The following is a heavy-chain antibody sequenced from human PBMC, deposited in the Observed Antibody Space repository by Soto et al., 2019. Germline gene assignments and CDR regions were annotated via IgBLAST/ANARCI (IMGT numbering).Heavy chain of an antibody. Sequence: QVQLVQSGAEVKKPGSSVKVSCKASGGTFSSYTISWVRQAPGQGLEWMGKIIPILGIANYAQKFQGRVTITADKSTSTAYMELSSLRSEDTAVYYCAREQGDNVVTASFDYWGQGTLVTVSS. CDR3: AREQGDNVVTASFDY. CDR2: IIPILGIA. V-gene: IGHV1-69*08. CDR1: GGTFSSYT. D-gene: IGHD2-21*02. J-gene: IGHJ4*02.